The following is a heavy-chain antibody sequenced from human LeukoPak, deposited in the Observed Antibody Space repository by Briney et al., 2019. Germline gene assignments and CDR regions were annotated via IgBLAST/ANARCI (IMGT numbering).Heavy chain of an antibody. CDR3: ARRPYYYDSSGSSDAFDF. J-gene: IGHJ3*01. CDR1: GGSLSGYY. V-gene: IGHV4-34*01. Sequence: PSETLSLTCAVYGGSLSGYYWSWIRQPPGKGLEWIGEINHSGSTNYNPSLKSRVIISVDTSKNQFSLKLSSVTAADTAVYYCARRPYYYDSSGSSDAFDFWGQGTMVTVSS. D-gene: IGHD3-22*01. CDR2: INHSGST.